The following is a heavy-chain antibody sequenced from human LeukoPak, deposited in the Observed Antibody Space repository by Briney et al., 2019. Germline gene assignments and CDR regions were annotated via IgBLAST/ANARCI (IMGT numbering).Heavy chain of an antibody. J-gene: IGHJ5*02. D-gene: IGHD1-7*01. CDR1: GGTFSSYA. Sequence: SVKVSCKASGGTFSSYAISWVRQAPGQGLEWMGRIIPIFGTANCAQKFQGRVTITTDESTSTAYMELSSLRSEDTAVYYCARDGAHNWNYCFDPWGQGTLVTVSS. CDR3: ARDGAHNWNYCFDP. CDR2: IIPIFGTA. V-gene: IGHV1-69*05.